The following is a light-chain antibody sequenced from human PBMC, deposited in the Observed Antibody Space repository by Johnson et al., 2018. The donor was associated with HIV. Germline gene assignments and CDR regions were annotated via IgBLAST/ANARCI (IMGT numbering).Light chain of an antibody. V-gene: IGLV1-51*01. CDR2: DNN. Sequence: QSVLTQPPSVSAAPGQKVTISCSGSSSNIGNNFVSWYQQLPGRAPKLLIYDNNKRPSGIPDRFSGSKSGTSATLGITGLQTGDEAEYYCGTWDSSRRVVVFGTGTKVTVL. CDR1: SSNIGNNF. J-gene: IGLJ1*01. CDR3: GTWDSSRRVVV.